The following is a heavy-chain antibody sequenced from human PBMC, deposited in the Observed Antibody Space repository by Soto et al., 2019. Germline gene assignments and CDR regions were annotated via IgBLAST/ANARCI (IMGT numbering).Heavy chain of an antibody. CDR2: IYYSGST. CDR1: GGSIRSGDYY. V-gene: IGHV4-30-4*01. CDR3: ARSDDYGDYIGY. Sequence: QVQLQESGPGLVKPSQTLSLTCPVSGGSIRSGDYYWSWILQPPGKGLEWIGYIYYSGSTYYNPSLKSRVTISVDTSKNQFSLKLSSVTAADTAVYYCARSDDYGDYIGYWGQGTLVTVSS. D-gene: IGHD4-17*01. J-gene: IGHJ4*02.